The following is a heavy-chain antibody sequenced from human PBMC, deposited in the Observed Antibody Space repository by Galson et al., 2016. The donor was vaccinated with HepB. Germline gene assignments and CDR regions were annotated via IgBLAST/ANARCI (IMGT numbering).Heavy chain of an antibody. D-gene: IGHD5-18*01. V-gene: IGHV3-30-3*01. J-gene: IGHJ4*02. Sequence: SLRLSCAGSGFTFSDYAMHWVRQAPGKGLEWVGLIYFDGSKQFYADSVKGRFTISRDNFKNTLYLQMNSLTTEDTAVYFCAREGRGYPYRSDYWGLGTLLTVSS. CDR1: GFTFSDYA. CDR3: AREGRGYPYRSDY. CDR2: IYFDGSKQ.